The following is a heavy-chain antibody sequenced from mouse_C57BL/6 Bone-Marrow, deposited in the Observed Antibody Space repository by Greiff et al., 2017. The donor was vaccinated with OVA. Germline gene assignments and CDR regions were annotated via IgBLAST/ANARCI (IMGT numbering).Heavy chain of an antibody. D-gene: IGHD2-4*01. CDR2: IYPGSGHT. Sequence: LVESGAELVRPGASVKLSCKASGYTFTDYYINWVKQRPGQGLEWIARIYPGSGHTYYNEKFKGKATLTAEKSSSTAYMQLSSLTSEDSAVYFCARGNYDGTYWYFDVWGTGTTVTVSS. CDR3: ARGNYDGTYWYFDV. J-gene: IGHJ1*03. CDR1: GYTFTDYY. V-gene: IGHV1-76*01.